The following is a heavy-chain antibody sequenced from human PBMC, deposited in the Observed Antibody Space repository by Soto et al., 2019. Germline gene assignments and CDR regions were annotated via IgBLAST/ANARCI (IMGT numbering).Heavy chain of an antibody. CDR3: ARDRLRGYDSSGFYS. Sequence: ASVKVSCKASGYTFTSYGITWVRQAPGQGLEWLGWINGYNGNTNYAQKLQGRVTMTTATSTNTVFLELRSLKSDDTAIYYCARDRLRGYDSSGFYSWGQGTMVTVSS. J-gene: IGHJ4*02. D-gene: IGHD3-22*01. CDR2: INGYNGNT. CDR1: GYTFTSYG. V-gene: IGHV1-18*01.